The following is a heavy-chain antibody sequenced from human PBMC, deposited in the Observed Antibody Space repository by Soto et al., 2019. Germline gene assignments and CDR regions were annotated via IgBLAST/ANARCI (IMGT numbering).Heavy chain of an antibody. D-gene: IGHD2-21*01. CDR2: IYWDDDK. CDR3: AHRRWDFGGFALGYFDY. Sequence: QLTLKESGPTLVKPTQTLTLTCTFSGFSLSTSGVGVGWIRQPPGKALEWLALIYWDDDKRYSPSLKSRLTITKGTSKNQVVLTMTNMDPVDTATYYCAHRRWDFGGFALGYFDYWGQGTLVTVSS. CDR1: GFSLSTSGVG. V-gene: IGHV2-5*02. J-gene: IGHJ4*02.